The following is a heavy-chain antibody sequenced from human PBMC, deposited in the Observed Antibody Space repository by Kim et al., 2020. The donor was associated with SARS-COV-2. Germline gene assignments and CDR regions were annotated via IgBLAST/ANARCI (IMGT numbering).Heavy chain of an antibody. V-gene: IGHV3-21*01. CDR3: ARDPRKGFYSSSWYPPVH. Sequence: GGSLRLSCAASGFTFSSYSMNWVRQAPGKGLEWVSSISSSSSYIYYADSVKGRFTISRDNAKNSLYLQMNSLRAEDTAVYYCARDPRKGFYSSSWYPPVHWGQGTLVTVSS. CDR1: GFTFSSYS. CDR2: ISSSSSYI. D-gene: IGHD6-13*01. J-gene: IGHJ4*02.